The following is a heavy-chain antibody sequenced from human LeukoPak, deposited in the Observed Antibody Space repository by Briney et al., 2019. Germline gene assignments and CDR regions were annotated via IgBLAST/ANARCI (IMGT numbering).Heavy chain of an antibody. CDR3: ARDSDYSGNGNGDWFDP. Sequence: ASVKVSCKASGFRFTSFGVSWVRQAPGQGLEWMGWISTYIGVTHYAEKFEDRVTMTIGTSTTTAYMELRSLTYDDTAVYYCARDSDYSGNGNGDWFDPWGQGTVVTVSS. CDR1: GFRFTSFG. CDR2: ISTYIGVT. V-gene: IGHV1-18*04. J-gene: IGHJ5*02. D-gene: IGHD4-11*01.